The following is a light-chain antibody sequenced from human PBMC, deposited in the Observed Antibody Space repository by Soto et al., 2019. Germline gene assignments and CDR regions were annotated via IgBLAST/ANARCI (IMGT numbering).Light chain of an antibody. V-gene: IGKV1-5*01. CDR3: QQYNSYPKWT. CDR2: DAS. J-gene: IGKJ1*01. Sequence: DIQMTQSPSTLSASVGDRVTITCRASQSISSWLAWYQQKPGKAPKLLIYDASSLESGVPSRFSGSGSGTEFTLNISSLQPDDFATYYCQQYNSYPKWTFGQGTKVAIK. CDR1: QSISSW.